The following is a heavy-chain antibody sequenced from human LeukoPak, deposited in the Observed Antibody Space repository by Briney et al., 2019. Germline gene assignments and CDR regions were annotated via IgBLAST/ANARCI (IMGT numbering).Heavy chain of an antibody. Sequence: SETLSLTCTVSGGSISSYYWSWIRQPPGKGLEWIGYIHYSGSTDYNPSLKSRVTISVDTSKNQFSLKLTSVTAADTAVYYCARGAAATRDYWGQGILVTVSS. J-gene: IGHJ4*02. CDR1: GGSISSYY. V-gene: IGHV4-59*01. CDR3: ARGAAATRDY. D-gene: IGHD2-15*01. CDR2: IHYSGST.